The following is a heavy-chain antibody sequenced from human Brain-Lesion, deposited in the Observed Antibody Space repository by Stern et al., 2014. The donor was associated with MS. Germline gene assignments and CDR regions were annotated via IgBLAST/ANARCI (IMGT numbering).Heavy chain of an antibody. V-gene: IGHV3-7*01. CDR3: ARIDRGNYDFWSGYYDYWFDP. CDR1: GFTFSDYW. Sequence: EAQLVESGGDLVQPGGSLRLSCVASGFTFSDYWLTWVRQAPGKGLQWVANINKDGSDKNYVDSVKGRFTISRDNAKNSLYLQMNSLRVDDTAVYYCARIDRGNYDFWSGYYDYWFDPWGQGTLVTVSS. D-gene: IGHD3-3*01. J-gene: IGHJ5*02. CDR2: INKDGSDK.